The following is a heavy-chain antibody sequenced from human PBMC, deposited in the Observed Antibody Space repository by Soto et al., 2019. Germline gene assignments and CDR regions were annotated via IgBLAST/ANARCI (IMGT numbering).Heavy chain of an antibody. D-gene: IGHD2-8*01. CDR3: AKAELGYCTNGVCNHIDY. V-gene: IGHV3-9*01. J-gene: IGHJ4*02. CDR1: GFTFDDYA. Sequence: GGSLRLSCAASGFTFDDYAMHWVRQAPGKGLEWVSGISWNSGSIGYADSVKGRFTISRDNAKNSLYLQMNSLRAEDTALYYCAKAELGYCTNGVCNHIDYWGQGTLVTVSS. CDR2: ISWNSGSI.